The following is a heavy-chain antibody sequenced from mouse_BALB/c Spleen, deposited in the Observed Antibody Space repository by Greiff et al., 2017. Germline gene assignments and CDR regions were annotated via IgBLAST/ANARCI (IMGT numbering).Heavy chain of an antibody. D-gene: IGHD2-10*02. CDR2: ISYSGST. CDR3: AKKYGKGYYAMDY. Sequence: EVKLVESGPGLVKPSQSLSLTCTVTGYSITSDYAWNWIRQFPGNKLEWMGYISYSGSTSYNPSLKSRISITRDTSKNQFFLQLNSVTTEDTATYYCAKKYGKGYYAMDYWGQGTSVTVSS. J-gene: IGHJ4*01. CDR1: GYSITSDYA. V-gene: IGHV3-2*02.